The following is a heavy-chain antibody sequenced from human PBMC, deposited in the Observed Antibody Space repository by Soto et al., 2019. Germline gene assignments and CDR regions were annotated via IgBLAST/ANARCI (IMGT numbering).Heavy chain of an antibody. J-gene: IGHJ6*02. CDR3: ASSRYGWGYYYYGMDV. CDR1: GGSISSGDYY. Sequence: SETLSLTCTVSGGSISSGDYYWSWIRQPPGKGLEWIGAIYYSGSTYYNPSLKSRIRISVDTSNNQFSLNINSVTAADTAVYYCASSRYGWGYYYYGMDVWGQGTTVTVSS. CDR2: IYYSGST. V-gene: IGHV4-30-4*01. D-gene: IGHD2-8*02.